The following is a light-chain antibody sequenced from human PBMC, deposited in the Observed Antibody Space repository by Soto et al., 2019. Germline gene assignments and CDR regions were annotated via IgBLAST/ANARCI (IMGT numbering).Light chain of an antibody. CDR2: YDN. CDR3: QSYDSGLSGSV. Sequence: QSVLTQSPSASGTPGQRVVISCSGSSSNIGRNMVNWYQQLPGTAPKLLMYYDNQRPSGVPDRFSGSRSGTSASLAISGLQSEDEADYYCQSYDSGLSGSVFGSGTKVTVL. V-gene: IGLV1-44*01. J-gene: IGLJ1*01. CDR1: SSNIGRNM.